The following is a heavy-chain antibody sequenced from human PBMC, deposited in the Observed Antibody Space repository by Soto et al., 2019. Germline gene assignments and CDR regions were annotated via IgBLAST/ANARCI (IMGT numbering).Heavy chain of an antibody. CDR2: IYYSGST. Sequence: SETLSLTCTVPGGSISSSSYYWGWIRQPPGKGLEWIGSIYYSGSTYYNTSLKSRVTISVDTSKNQFSLKLSSVTAADTAVYYCARASEPNYDFWSGYYDILTDSHYMDVWGKGTTVTVSS. J-gene: IGHJ6*03. V-gene: IGHV4-39*01. CDR1: GGSISSSSYY. D-gene: IGHD3-3*01. CDR3: ARASEPNYDFWSGYYDILTDSHYMDV.